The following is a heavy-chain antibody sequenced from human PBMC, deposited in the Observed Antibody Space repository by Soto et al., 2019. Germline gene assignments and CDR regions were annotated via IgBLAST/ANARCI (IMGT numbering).Heavy chain of an antibody. D-gene: IGHD6-19*01. J-gene: IGHJ6*02. Sequence: EVQLVESGGGLVQPGGSLRLSCTASGVTFSSHSMVWVRQAQGKGLEWVSYISSGSSSIYYADSVKGRFTTSRDNAKNSTYLQMNSLRVEDTGVYYCARELGFDAVARMDVWGQGTTVTVSS. CDR2: ISSGSSSI. CDR1: GVTFSSHS. V-gene: IGHV3-48*01. CDR3: ARELGFDAVARMDV.